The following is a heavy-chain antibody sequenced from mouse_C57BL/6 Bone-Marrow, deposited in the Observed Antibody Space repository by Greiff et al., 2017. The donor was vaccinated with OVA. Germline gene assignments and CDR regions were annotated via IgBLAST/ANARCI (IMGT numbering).Heavy chain of an antibody. CDR3: ARDWDQGCAY. V-gene: IGHV1-26*01. CDR2: INPNNGGP. CDR1: GYTFTDYY. D-gene: IGHD4-1*01. Sequence: EVQLQQSGPELVKPGASVKISCKASGYTFTDYYMNWVKQSHGKSLEWIGDINPNNGGPSYNQKFKGKATLTVDKSSSTAYMERRSLTSEDSAVYYCARDWDQGCAYWGQGTLVTVSA. J-gene: IGHJ3*01.